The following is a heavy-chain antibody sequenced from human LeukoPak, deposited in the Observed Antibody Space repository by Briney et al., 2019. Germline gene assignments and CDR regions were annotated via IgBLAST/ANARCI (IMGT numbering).Heavy chain of an antibody. CDR3: ARVFYYDSSGYGGYYYYMDV. Sequence: GASVKVSCKASGYTFTGYYMHWVRQAPGQGLEWMGRINPNSGGTNYAQKFQGRVTMTGDTSISTAYMELSRLRSDDTAVYYCARVFYYDSSGYGGYYYYMDVWGKGTTVTVSS. J-gene: IGHJ6*03. CDR1: GYTFTGYY. CDR2: INPNSGGT. V-gene: IGHV1-2*06. D-gene: IGHD3-22*01.